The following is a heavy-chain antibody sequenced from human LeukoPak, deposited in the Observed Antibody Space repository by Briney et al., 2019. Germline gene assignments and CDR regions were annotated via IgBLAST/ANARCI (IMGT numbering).Heavy chain of an antibody. CDR3: ARDSGNYLDAFDI. CDR1: GFTLSSYW. J-gene: IGHJ3*02. V-gene: IGHV3-74*01. CDR2: INTDGSST. D-gene: IGHD1-7*01. Sequence: GGSLRLSCSASGFTLSSYWMHWVRQAPGKGLVWVSRINTDGSSTNYADSVKGRFTVSRDNAKNTLYLQMNSLRAEDTAVYYCARDSGNYLDAFDIWGQGTMVTVSS.